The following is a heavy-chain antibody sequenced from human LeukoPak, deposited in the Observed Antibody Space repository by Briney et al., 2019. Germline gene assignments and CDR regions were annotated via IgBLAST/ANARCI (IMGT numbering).Heavy chain of an antibody. J-gene: IGHJ1*01. CDR3: AKDRFIAAAGLVLSVVYFQH. Sequence: SVKVSCKASGGTFSSYAISWVRQAPGQGLEWMGGIIPIFGTANYAQKFQGRVTITADESTSTAYMELSSLRSEDTAVYYCAKDRFIAAAGLVLSVVYFQHWGQGTLVTVSS. V-gene: IGHV1-69*01. CDR2: IIPIFGTA. CDR1: GGTFSSYA. D-gene: IGHD6-13*01.